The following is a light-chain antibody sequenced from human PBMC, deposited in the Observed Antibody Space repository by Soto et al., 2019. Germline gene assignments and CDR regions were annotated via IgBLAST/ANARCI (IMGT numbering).Light chain of an antibody. J-gene: IGKJ1*01. CDR3: QQYGRSPGT. CDR1: QSVSSNY. Sequence: EIVLTQSPDTLSLSPGERATLSCRASQSVSSNYLAWYQQNPGQAPRLLIYGASSRATGIPDRFSGSGSGTDFTLTISRLEPEDFAVYYCQQYGRSPGTFGQGTKVEIK. CDR2: GAS. V-gene: IGKV3-20*01.